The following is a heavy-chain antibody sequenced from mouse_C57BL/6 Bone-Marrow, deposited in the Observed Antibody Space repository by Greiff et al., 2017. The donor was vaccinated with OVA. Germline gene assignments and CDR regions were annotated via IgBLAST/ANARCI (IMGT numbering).Heavy chain of an antibody. CDR3: ASLRSSMDY. CDR2: INPSTGGT. CDR1: GYSFTGYY. V-gene: IGHV1-42*01. D-gene: IGHD1-1*01. J-gene: IGHJ4*01. Sequence: EVQLQQSGPELVKPGASVKISCKASGYSFTGYYMNWVKQSPEKSLEWIGEINPSTGGTTYNQKFKAKATLTVDKSSSTAYMQLKSLTSEDSAVYDCASLRSSMDYWGQGTSVTVSS.